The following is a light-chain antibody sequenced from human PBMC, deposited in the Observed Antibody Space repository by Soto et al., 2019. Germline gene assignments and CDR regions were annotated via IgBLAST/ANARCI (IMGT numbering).Light chain of an antibody. CDR3: QQYNNWPPIT. Sequence: IVFTQSPDTLSLCPGERANLSCRARQSVSSIYFAWYQQKPGQAPRLLIYGASTRATGISARFSGSGSGTEFTLTISSLQSEDFAVYYCQQYNNWPPITFGQGTRPEIK. J-gene: IGKJ5*01. V-gene: IGKV3-15*01. CDR1: QSVSSIY. CDR2: GAS.